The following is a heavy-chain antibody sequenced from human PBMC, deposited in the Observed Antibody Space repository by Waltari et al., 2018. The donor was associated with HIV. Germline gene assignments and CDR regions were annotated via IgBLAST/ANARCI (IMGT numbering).Heavy chain of an antibody. CDR2: IYSGGST. D-gene: IGHD2-15*01. CDR3: ARDLGCSGGSCYGDY. Sequence: EVQLVESGGGLIQPGGSLRLSCAASGLTVSSNYLSWVRQAPGKGLEWVSVIYSGGSTYYADSGKGRFTISRDNSKNTLYLQMNSLRAEDTAVYYCARDLGCSGGSCYGDYWGQGTLVTVSS. V-gene: IGHV3-53*01. J-gene: IGHJ4*02. CDR1: GLTVSSNY.